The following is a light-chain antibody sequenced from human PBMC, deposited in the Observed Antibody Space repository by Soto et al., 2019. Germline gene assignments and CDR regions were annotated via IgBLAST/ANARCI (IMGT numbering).Light chain of an antibody. CDR3: QQCASPIT. J-gene: IGKJ3*01. CDR2: GAS. CDR1: QSISSNY. V-gene: IGKV3-20*01. Sequence: EVVLTQSPGTLSLSPGERATLSCRASQSISSNYLAWYQQKPGQPPRLLIYGASTRATGIPDRFSVSGSGTDFTLTISRLEPDYFAVYYCQQCASPITFGPGTKVDIK.